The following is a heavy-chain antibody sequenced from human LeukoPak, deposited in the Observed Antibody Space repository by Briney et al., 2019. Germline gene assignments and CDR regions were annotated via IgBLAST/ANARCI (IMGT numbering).Heavy chain of an antibody. V-gene: IGHV1-18*01. Sequence: ASVKVSCKAAGYTFTSYGISWVLQAPGQGLEWMGWISAYNGNTNYAQKLQGRVTMTTDTSTSTAYMELRSLRSDDTAVYYCARGTTLGRLGNAFDIWGQGTMVTVSS. CDR2: ISAYNGNT. D-gene: IGHD3-3*01. J-gene: IGHJ3*02. CDR3: ARGTTLGRLGNAFDI. CDR1: GYTFTSYG.